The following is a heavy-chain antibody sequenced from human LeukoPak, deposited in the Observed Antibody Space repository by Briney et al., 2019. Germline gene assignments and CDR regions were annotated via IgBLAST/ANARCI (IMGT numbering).Heavy chain of an antibody. CDR1: GFTFSSYW. D-gene: IGHD5-24*01. V-gene: IGHV3-7*01. Sequence: QTGGSLRLSCAASGFTFSSYWMSWVRQAPGKGLEWVANIKQDGSEKYYVDSVKGRFTISRDNAKNSLYLQMNSLRAEDTAVYYCARDESMATIALHDAFDIWGQGTMVTVSS. CDR3: ARDESMATIALHDAFDI. CDR2: IKQDGSEK. J-gene: IGHJ3*02.